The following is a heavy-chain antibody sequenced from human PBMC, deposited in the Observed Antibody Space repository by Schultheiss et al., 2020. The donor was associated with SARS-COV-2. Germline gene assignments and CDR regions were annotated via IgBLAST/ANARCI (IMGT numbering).Heavy chain of an antibody. V-gene: IGHV3-23*01. CDR1: GFTFSSYS. CDR2: ISGSGGST. D-gene: IGHD6-13*01. CDR3: AREGSGQQLVSFFGY. Sequence: GGSLRLSCAASGFTFSSYSMNWVRQAPAKGLEWVSAISGSGGSTYYADSVKGRFTISRDDSKNTVYLQMNSLRAEDTAVYYCAREGSGQQLVSFFGYWGQGTLVTVSS. J-gene: IGHJ4*02.